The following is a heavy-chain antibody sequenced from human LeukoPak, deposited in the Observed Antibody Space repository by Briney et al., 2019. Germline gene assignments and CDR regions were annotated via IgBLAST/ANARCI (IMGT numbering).Heavy chain of an antibody. CDR2: IYYSGST. CDR3: ASTVGTAMVNY. J-gene: IGHJ4*02. D-gene: IGHD5-18*01. Sequence: SETLSLTCTVSGYSISSGYYWGWIRQPPGKGLEWIGSIYYSGSTYYNPSLKSRVTISVDTSKNQFSLKLSSVTAADTAVYYCASTVGTAMVNYWGQGTLVTVSS. CDR1: GYSISSGYY. V-gene: IGHV4-38-2*02.